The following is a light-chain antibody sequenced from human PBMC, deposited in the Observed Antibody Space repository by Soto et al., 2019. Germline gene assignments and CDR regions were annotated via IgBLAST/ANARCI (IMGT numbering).Light chain of an antibody. CDR3: TGWDDSLRARL. J-gene: IGLJ2*01. CDR1: SSNIESNY. Sequence: QSVLTQPPSASGTPGQRVTISCSGSSSNIESNYVYWYQQLPGTAPRLLIYRNNQRPSGVPDRFSGSKSGTSASLAISALRSEDEADYYCTGWDDSLRARLFGGGTKVTVL. V-gene: IGLV1-47*01. CDR2: RNN.